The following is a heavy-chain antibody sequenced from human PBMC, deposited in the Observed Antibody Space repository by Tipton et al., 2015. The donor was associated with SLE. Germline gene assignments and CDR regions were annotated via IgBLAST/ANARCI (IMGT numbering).Heavy chain of an antibody. CDR1: GDSITNHH. D-gene: IGHD6-19*01. V-gene: IGHV4-59*11. CDR2: IHYSGTT. J-gene: IGHJ4*01. CDR3: ARHWCDSVWYGGFDS. Sequence: TLSLTCSVSGDSITNHHWTWIPEPPGKGLEWIGYIHYSGTTNYNPSLKGRVTITRDTSKTQFSLKLNSVTAADTAVHYCARHWCDSVWYGGFDSSAHATLGTASS.